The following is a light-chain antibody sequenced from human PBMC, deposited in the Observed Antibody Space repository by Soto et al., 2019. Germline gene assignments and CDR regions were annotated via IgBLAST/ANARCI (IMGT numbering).Light chain of an antibody. V-gene: IGKV3-15*01. CDR2: GAS. J-gene: IGKJ1*01. Sequence: DIVMTQSPATLSVSPGERATLSCRASQSVSSNLAWYQQKPGQAPRLLIYGASTRATCIPARFSGSGSGTDFTLIISSLQSEDFAVYYCQQYNNWPPWTFGQGTKVEIK. CDR1: QSVSSN. CDR3: QQYNNWPPWT.